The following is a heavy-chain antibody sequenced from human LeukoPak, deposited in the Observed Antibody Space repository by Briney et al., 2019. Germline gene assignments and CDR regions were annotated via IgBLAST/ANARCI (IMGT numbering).Heavy chain of an antibody. D-gene: IGHD6-19*01. J-gene: IGHJ5*02. CDR3: ARRIAVAATINWFDP. Sequence: GGSLRLSCAASGFTFSSYWMSWVRQAPGKGLEGVANIKQDGSEKYYVDSVKGRFTISRDNAKNSLYLQMNSLRAEDTAVYYCARRIAVAATINWFDPWGQGTLVTVSS. CDR2: IKQDGSEK. CDR1: GFTFSSYW. V-gene: IGHV3-7*03.